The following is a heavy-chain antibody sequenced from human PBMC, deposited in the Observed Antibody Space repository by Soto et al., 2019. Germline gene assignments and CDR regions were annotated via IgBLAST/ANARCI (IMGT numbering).Heavy chain of an antibody. CDR1: GGTFSSYA. D-gene: IGHD2-2*02. Sequence: SVKVSCKASGGTFSSYAIIWVRQAPGQGLEWMGGIIPIFGTANYAQKFQGRVTITADESTSTAYMELSSLRSEDTAVYYCAAGYCSSTSCYKPDYYYYGMDVWGQGTTVT. J-gene: IGHJ6*02. CDR2: IIPIFGTA. V-gene: IGHV1-69*13. CDR3: AAGYCSSTSCYKPDYYYYGMDV.